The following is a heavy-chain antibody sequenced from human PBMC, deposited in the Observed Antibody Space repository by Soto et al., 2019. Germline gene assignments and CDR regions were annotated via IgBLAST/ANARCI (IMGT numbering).Heavy chain of an antibody. CDR3: ARVFLGASDI. D-gene: IGHD3-16*01. CDR2: INHSGST. CDR1: GGSFSGYY. V-gene: IGHV4-34*01. Sequence: SETLSLTCAVYGGSFSGYYWSWIRQPPGKGLEWIGEINHSGSTNYNPSLKSRVTISVDTSKNQFSLKLSSVTAADTAVYYCARVFLGASDIWGQGTMVTVSS. J-gene: IGHJ3*02.